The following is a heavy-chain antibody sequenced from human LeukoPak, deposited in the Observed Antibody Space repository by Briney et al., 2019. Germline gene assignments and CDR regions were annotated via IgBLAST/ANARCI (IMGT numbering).Heavy chain of an antibody. CDR2: ISGSGGST. Sequence: GGSLRLSCAASGFTFSSYAMSWVRLAPGKGLEWVSAISGSGGSTYYADSVKGRFTISRDNSKHTLYMQMNSLRAEDTAVYYCAKSSGGITIFGVVTIFDYWGQGTLVTVSS. J-gene: IGHJ4*02. V-gene: IGHV3-23*01. CDR1: GFTFSSYA. CDR3: AKSSGGITIFGVVTIFDY. D-gene: IGHD3-3*01.